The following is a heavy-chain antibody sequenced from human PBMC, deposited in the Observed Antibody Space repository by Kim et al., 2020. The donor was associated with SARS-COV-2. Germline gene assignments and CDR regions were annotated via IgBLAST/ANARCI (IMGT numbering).Heavy chain of an antibody. Sequence: ASVKVSCKASGYTFTSYYMHWVRQAPGQGLEWMGIINPSGGSTSYAQKFQGRVTMTRDTSTSTVYMELSSLRSEDTAVYYCARGNYDILTGYYSVDWFDPWGQGTLVTVSS. CDR3: ARGNYDILTGYYSVDWFDP. CDR1: GYTFTSYY. D-gene: IGHD3-9*01. CDR2: INPSGGST. V-gene: IGHV1-46*01. J-gene: IGHJ5*02.